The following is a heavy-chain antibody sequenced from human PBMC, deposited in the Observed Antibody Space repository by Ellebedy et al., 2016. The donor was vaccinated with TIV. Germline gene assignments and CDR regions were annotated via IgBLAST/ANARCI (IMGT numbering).Heavy chain of an antibody. J-gene: IGHJ3*02. CDR3: ARGLGINDASDS. CDR1: GGSITSGDYY. CDR2: VYHSGST. Sequence: MPSETLSLTCTVSGGSITSGDYYWSWFRQPPGKGLAWIGYVYHSGSTDYKPSLTGRVTISLDKSKNQFSLKLSYVSAADTAVYYCARGLGINDASDSWGRGTMVTVSS. V-gene: IGHV4-30-4*01. D-gene: IGHD7-27*01.